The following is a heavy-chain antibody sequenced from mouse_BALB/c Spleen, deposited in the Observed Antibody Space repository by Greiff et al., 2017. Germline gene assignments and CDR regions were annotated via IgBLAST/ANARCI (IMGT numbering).Heavy chain of an antibody. CDR3: ARGGNPSSMDY. D-gene: IGHD1-1*02. CDR1: GFTFSSFG. V-gene: IGHV5-17*02. CDR2: ISSGSSTI. J-gene: IGHJ4*01. Sequence: EVQRVESGGGLVQPGGSRKLSCAASGFTFSSFGMHWVRQAPEKGLEWVAYISSGSSTIYYADTVKGRFTISRDNPKNTLFLQMTSLRSEDTAMYYCARGGNPSSMDYWGQGTSVTVSS.